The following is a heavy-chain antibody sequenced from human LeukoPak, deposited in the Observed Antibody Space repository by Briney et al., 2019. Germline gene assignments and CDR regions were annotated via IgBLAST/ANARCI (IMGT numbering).Heavy chain of an antibody. CDR3: AKAGPHYFDY. CDR2: ISGNSVTI. V-gene: IGHV3-23*01. Sequence: PGGSLRLSCAASGFTFTTYAMHWVRQAPGKGLEWVSGISGNSVTINYADSVKGRSTISRDNSRNTLYLQINSLRAEDTAVYYCAKAGPHYFDYWGQGTLVTVSS. CDR1: GFTFTTYA. J-gene: IGHJ4*02.